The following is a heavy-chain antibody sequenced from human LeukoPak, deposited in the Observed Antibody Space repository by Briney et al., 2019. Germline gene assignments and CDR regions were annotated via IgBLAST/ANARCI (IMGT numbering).Heavy chain of an antibody. J-gene: IGHJ4*02. CDR2: ISGSGGST. D-gene: IGHD3-22*01. Sequence: PGGSLRLSCAASGFTFSSYAMSWVRQAPGKGLEWVSGISGSGGSTYYADSVKGRFTISRDNSKNTLYLQMNSLRAEDTAVYYCARVGNYYDSSGYLAYWGQGTLVTVSS. CDR1: GFTFSSYA. CDR3: ARVGNYYDSSGYLAY. V-gene: IGHV3-23*01.